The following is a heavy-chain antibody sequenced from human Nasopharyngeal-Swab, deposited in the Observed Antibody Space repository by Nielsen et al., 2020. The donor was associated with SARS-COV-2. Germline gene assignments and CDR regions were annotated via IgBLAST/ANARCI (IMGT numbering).Heavy chain of an antibody. Sequence: GGSRRLSGAASGFTFSSYAMHWVRQAPGKGLEWVAVISYDGSNKYYADSVKGRFTISRDNSKNTLYLQMNSLRAEDTAVYYCARDLGDVWGKGTTVTVSS. CDR1: GFTFSSYA. J-gene: IGHJ6*04. CDR2: ISYDGSNK. CDR3: ARDLGDV. V-gene: IGHV3-30-3*01.